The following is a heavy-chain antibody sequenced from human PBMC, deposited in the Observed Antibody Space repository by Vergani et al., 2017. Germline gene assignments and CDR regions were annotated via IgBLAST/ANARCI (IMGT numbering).Heavy chain of an antibody. CDR1: GGTFNNYA. Sequence: QVQLVQSGAEVKKPGSSVKVSCKASGGTFNNYAISWVRQAPGQCLEWMGGILPIFGTTNYAQKFQGRVTITADESTSTAYMELSSLRSEDTAVYYCARVTYYYDSSGYYSYWGQGTLVTVSS. CDR3: ARVTYYYDSSGYYSY. D-gene: IGHD3-22*01. J-gene: IGHJ4*02. V-gene: IGHV1-69*01. CDR2: ILPIFGTT.